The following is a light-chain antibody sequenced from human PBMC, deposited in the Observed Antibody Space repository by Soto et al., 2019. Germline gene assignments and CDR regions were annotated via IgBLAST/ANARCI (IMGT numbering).Light chain of an antibody. V-gene: IGKV1-5*03. Sequence: DIQMTQSPSTLSASVGDSVSINCRASQSISAWLAWYQQKPGKAPRLLIYKASTLEIGVPSRFSGSGSGTEFTLTISSLQPDDVAIYYCQQYDNLSLTFGGGTKVEIK. J-gene: IGKJ4*01. CDR1: QSISAW. CDR3: QQYDNLSLT. CDR2: KAS.